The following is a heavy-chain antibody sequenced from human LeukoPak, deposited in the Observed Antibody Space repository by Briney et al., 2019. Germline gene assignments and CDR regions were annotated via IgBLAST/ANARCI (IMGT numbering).Heavy chain of an antibody. CDR3: ARGSRYISTWSRNHWFDP. CDR1: GFTFSSYA. CDR2: ISGSGGST. J-gene: IGHJ5*02. Sequence: GGSLRLSCAASGFTFSSYAMSWVRQAPGKGLEWVSAISGSGGSTYYADSVKGRFTISRDSSKNTLYLQMNSLRAEDTAMYYCARGSRYISTWSRNHWFDPWGQGTLVTVSS. D-gene: IGHD6-13*01. V-gene: IGHV3-23*01.